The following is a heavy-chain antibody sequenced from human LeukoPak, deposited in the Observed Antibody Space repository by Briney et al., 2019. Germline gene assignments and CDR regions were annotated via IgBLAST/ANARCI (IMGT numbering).Heavy chain of an antibody. CDR2: IDNDGRGT. V-gene: IGHV3-74*01. Sequence: GGSLRLSCAASGFTFSSYWMPWVRQAPGKGLVWVSRIDNDGRGTSYADSVKGRFTISRDNAKNRLYLQMNSLRAEDTAVYYCASLNYGPDYWGQGTLVTVSS. CDR3: ASLNYGPDY. CDR1: GFTFSSYW. J-gene: IGHJ4*02. D-gene: IGHD3-16*01.